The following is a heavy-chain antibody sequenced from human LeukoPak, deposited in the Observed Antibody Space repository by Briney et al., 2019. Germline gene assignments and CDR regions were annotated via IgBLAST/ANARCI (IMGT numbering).Heavy chain of an antibody. V-gene: IGHV1-2*02. CDR1: GYTFTGYY. Sequence: ASVKVSCKASGYTFTGYYMHWVRQAPGQGLEWMGWINPNSGGTNYAQKFQGRVTMTRDTSISTAYMGLSSLRSDDTAVYYCARGALKLLWFREPSFCYFDYWGQGTLVTVSS. CDR2: INPNSGGT. D-gene: IGHD3-10*01. J-gene: IGHJ4*02. CDR3: ARGALKLLWFREPSFCYFDY.